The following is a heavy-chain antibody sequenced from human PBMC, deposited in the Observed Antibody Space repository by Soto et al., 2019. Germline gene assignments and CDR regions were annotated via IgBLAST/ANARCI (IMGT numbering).Heavy chain of an antibody. D-gene: IGHD5-12*01. CDR3: ARHGEMATILDI. CDR2: IYYSGST. Sequence: QLQLQESGPGLVKPSETLSLTCTVSGGSISSSSYYWGWIRQPPGKGLEWIGSIYYSGSTYYNPSLKSRVTISVDTSKNQFSVKLSSVTAADTAVYYCARHGEMATILDIWGQGTMVTVSS. J-gene: IGHJ3*02. CDR1: GGSISSSSYY. V-gene: IGHV4-39*01.